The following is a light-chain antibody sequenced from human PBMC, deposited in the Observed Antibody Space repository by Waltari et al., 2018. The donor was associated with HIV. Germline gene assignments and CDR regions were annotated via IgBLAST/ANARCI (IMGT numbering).Light chain of an antibody. CDR1: QSVSSAF. J-gene: IGKJ2*01. V-gene: IGKV3-20*01. CDR2: GAS. Sequence: EIVLTQSPGTLSLSPGERATLSCRASQSVSSAFLTWYQQKPCQAPRLLISGASIRTTGIPDRFSGSGSGTDYTLAISRLEPEDFAVYYCQQSGSSPYTFGQGTKLEIK. CDR3: QQSGSSPYT.